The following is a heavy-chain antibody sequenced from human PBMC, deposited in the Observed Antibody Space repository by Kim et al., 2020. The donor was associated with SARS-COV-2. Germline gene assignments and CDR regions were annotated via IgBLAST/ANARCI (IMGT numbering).Heavy chain of an antibody. CDR2: INSDGSST. CDR1: GFTFSSYW. J-gene: IGHJ4*02. CDR3: ATELGLWFGEFPLGY. D-gene: IGHD3-10*01. Sequence: GGSLRLSCAASGFTFSSYWMHWVRQAPGKGLVWVSRINSDGSSTSYADSVKGRFTISRDNAKNTLYLQMNSLRAEDTAVYYCATELGLWFGEFPLGYWGQGTLVTVSS. V-gene: IGHV3-74*01.